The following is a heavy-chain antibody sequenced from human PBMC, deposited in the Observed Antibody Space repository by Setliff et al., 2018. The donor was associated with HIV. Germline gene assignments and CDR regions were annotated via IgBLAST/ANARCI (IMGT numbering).Heavy chain of an antibody. J-gene: IGHJ5*02. CDR1: GGSLSGYY. CDR2: VHYSGRT. V-gene: IGHV4-34*01. D-gene: IGHD3-10*01. Sequence: KTSETLSLTCDAYGGSLSGYYWSWIRQTPGKGLEWIGEVHYSGRTAYNPSLQSRVAISVDMYRNQFFLRLTSVTAADTSVYYCARHRAQRGSGTYYDDWFDPWGQGTLVTVSS. CDR3: ARHRAQRGSGTYYDDWFDP.